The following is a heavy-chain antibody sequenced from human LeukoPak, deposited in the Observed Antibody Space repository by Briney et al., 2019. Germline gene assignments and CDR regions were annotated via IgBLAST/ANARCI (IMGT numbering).Heavy chain of an antibody. D-gene: IGHD1-26*01. V-gene: IGHV3-21*01. J-gene: IGHJ4*02. CDR1: GFTFSIYS. Sequence: GGSLRLSCAASGFTFSIYSMNWVRQAPGKGLEWVSSLSSSSTYIYYADSVRGRFTISRDNAKNSLFLQMDSLRAEDAAVYYCARGGSGSYSIDYWGQGTLVTVSS. CDR3: ARGGSGSYSIDY. CDR2: LSSSSTYI.